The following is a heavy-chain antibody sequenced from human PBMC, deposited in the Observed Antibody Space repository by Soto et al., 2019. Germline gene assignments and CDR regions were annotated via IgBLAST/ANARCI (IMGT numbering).Heavy chain of an antibody. V-gene: IGHV4-59*08. Sequence: SETLSLTCTVSGGSISSYYWSWIRQPPGKGLEWIGYIYYSGSTNYNPSLKSRVTISVDTSKNQFSLKLSSVTAADTAVYYCARHGDSYGYYYYYGMDVWGQGTKVTVSS. D-gene: IGHD5-18*01. CDR3: ARHGDSYGYYYYYGMDV. CDR1: GGSISSYY. J-gene: IGHJ6*02. CDR2: IYYSGST.